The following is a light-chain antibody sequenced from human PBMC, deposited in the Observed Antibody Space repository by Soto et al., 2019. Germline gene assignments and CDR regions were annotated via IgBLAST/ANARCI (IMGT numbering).Light chain of an antibody. CDR3: AAWDDALDAWV. CDR1: SSNIGSNQ. J-gene: IGLJ3*02. V-gene: IGLV1-47*02. Sequence: QSVLTQPPSTSGTPGLRVTISCSGGSSNIGSNQVYWYQQLPGTAPKLLIYSNDQRPSGVPDRLSGSKSGTSASLAISGLRSADEADYYCAAWDDALDAWVFGGGTKLTVL. CDR2: SND.